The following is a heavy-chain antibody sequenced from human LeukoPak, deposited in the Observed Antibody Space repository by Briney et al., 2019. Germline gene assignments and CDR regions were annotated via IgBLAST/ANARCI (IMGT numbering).Heavy chain of an antibody. CDR2: ISGSGDRT. J-gene: IGHJ6*02. CDR3: AKDDAVVTPMFYYYYGMDV. CDR1: GFTFSNYG. D-gene: IGHD4-23*01. V-gene: IGHV3-23*01. Sequence: GGSLRLSCIASGFTFSNYGMSWVRQAPGKGLEWVSIISGSGDRTLHADSVKGRFTISRDNSKNTLYLQMNSLRAEDTAVYYCAKDDAVVTPMFYYYYGMDVWGQGTTVTVSS.